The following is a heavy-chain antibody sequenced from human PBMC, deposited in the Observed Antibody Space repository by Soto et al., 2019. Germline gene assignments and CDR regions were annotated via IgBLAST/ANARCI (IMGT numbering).Heavy chain of an antibody. CDR3: ARDPGRSYGPD. J-gene: IGHJ4*02. CDR2: IYSGGST. Sequence: EVQLVESGGGLVQPGGSLRLSCAASGITVSSNYMSWVRQAPGKGLEWVSVIYSGGSTYYADSVKGRFTISRDNSKNTLYLQMNSLRAEDTAVYYCARDPGRSYGPDWGQGTLVTVSS. CDR1: GITVSSNY. D-gene: IGHD1-26*01. V-gene: IGHV3-66*01.